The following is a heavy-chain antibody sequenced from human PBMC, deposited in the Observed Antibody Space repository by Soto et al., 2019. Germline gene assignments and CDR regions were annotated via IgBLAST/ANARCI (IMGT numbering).Heavy chain of an antibody. CDR2: IYTSGST. CDR3: ARARGRVVVAATQGDWFDP. CDR1: VGSIISYY. J-gene: IGHJ5*02. V-gene: IGHV4-4*07. D-gene: IGHD2-15*01. Sequence: SETLSLTCTFSVGSIISYYWSWIRQPAGKGLEWIGRIYTSGSTNYNPSLKSRVTMSVDTSKNQFSLKLSSVTAADTAVYYCARARGRVVVAATQGDWFDPWGQGTLVTVSS.